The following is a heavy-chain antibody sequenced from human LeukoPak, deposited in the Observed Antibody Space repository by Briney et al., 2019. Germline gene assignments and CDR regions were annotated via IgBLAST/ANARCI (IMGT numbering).Heavy chain of an antibody. Sequence: RPGGSLRLSCAASGFTFSNFAMSWVRQAPGRGLEWVSSISGSSNYKYYEDSVKGRFTISRDNAKNSLYLQMNSLRAEDTAVYYCARDSAIFGVVFDYWGQGALVTVSS. J-gene: IGHJ4*02. CDR3: ARDSAIFGVVFDY. D-gene: IGHD3-3*01. CDR1: GFTFSNFA. V-gene: IGHV3-21*01. CDR2: ISGSSNYK.